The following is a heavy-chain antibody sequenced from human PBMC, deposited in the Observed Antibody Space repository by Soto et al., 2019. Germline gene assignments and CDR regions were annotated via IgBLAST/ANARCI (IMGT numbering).Heavy chain of an antibody. J-gene: IGHJ6*02. V-gene: IGHV4-30-4*01. Sequence: KTSETLSLTCTVSGGSISSGDYYWSWIRQPPGKGLEWIGYIYYSGSTYYNPSLKSRVTISVDTSKNQFSLKLSSVTAADTAVYYCARNNWGYYYGMDVWGQGTTVTVSS. D-gene: IGHD7-27*01. CDR3: ARNNWGYYYGMDV. CDR1: GGSISSGDYY. CDR2: IYYSGST.